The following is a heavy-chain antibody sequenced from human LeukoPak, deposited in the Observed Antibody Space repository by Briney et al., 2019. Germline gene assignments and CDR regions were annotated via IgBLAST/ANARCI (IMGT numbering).Heavy chain of an antibody. CDR2: IYPLDSDI. CDR3: ARHGPEINVVPASIPLDY. CDR1: GYNFSKYW. V-gene: IGHV5-51*01. D-gene: IGHD2-2*01. J-gene: IGHJ4*02. Sequence: GESLKISCKGSGYNFSKYWIGWVRQMPGKGLQWMGIIYPLDSDIRYNPSFQGQVTISADTSISTVFLQWSSLKPSDTAMYFCARHGPEINVVPASIPLDYWGRGTLVTVSS.